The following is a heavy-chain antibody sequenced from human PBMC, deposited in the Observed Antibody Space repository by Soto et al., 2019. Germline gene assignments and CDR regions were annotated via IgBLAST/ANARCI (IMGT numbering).Heavy chain of an antibody. CDR2: ISWDGGST. CDR1: GFTFDDYT. Sequence: EVQLVESGGVVVQPGGSLRLSCAASGFTFDDYTMHWVRQAPGKGLEWVSLISWDGGSTYYADSVKGRFTISRDNSKNSLYLQMNSLRTEDTALYYCARDRSYYYYGMDVWGQGTTVTVSS. J-gene: IGHJ6*02. V-gene: IGHV3-43*01. CDR3: ARDRSYYYYGMDV.